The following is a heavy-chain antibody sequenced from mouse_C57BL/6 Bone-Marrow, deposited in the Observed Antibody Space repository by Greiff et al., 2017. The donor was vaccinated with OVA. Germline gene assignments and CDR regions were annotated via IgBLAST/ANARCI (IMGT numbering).Heavy chain of an antibody. D-gene: IGHD2-2*01. CDR3: VRKCGLSMVTGGYFDV. J-gene: IGHJ1*03. V-gene: IGHV2-9-1*01. CDR1: GFSLTSYA. CDR2: IWTGGGT. Sequence: VHLVESGPGLVAPSQSLSITCTVSGFSLTSYAISWVRQPPGQGLEWLGVIWTGGGTNNKSALKSRLSISKANAKSQVFLKMNRLQPDDTARDYCVRKCGLSMVTGGYFDVWGTGTTVTVSA.